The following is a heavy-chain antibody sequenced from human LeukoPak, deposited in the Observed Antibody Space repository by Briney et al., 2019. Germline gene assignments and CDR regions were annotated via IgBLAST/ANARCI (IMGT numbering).Heavy chain of an antibody. Sequence: SETLSLTCTVSGGSISSYYWSWIRQPPGKGLEWIGYIYYSGSTNYNPSLKSRVTISVDTSENQFSLKLSSVTAADTAVYYCARDTATGTTREGGYYYGMDVWGQGTTVTVSS. CDR1: GGSISSYY. J-gene: IGHJ6*02. CDR3: ARDTATGTTREGGYYYGMDV. D-gene: IGHD1-1*01. CDR2: IYYSGST. V-gene: IGHV4-59*01.